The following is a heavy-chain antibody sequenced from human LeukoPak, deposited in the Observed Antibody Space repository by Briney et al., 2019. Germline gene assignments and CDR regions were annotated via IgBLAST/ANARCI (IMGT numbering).Heavy chain of an antibody. CDR1: GASISSGNYY. Sequence: SETLSLTCTVSGASISSGNYYWGWIRQPPGKGLECIGSIYYSGSPYYNPSLKSRVTISVDTSKNQFSLRLSSVTAADTAVYYCATWRTAKTGFDYWGQGTLVTASS. CDR2: IYYSGSP. J-gene: IGHJ4*02. V-gene: IGHV4-39*01. CDR3: ATWRTAKTGFDY. D-gene: IGHD1-1*01.